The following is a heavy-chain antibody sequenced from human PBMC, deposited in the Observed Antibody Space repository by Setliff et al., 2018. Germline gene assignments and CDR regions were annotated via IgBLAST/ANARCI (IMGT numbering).Heavy chain of an antibody. D-gene: IGHD2-21*02. J-gene: IGHJ4*02. V-gene: IGHV3-20*04. CDR1: GFTFDDYG. Sequence: PGGSLRLSCLASGFTFDDYGMSWVRQAPGKGLEWVSGLSWRGDNIGYADSVKGRFTISRDNSKNTLYLQMNSLRPEDTAVYYCARVGQATVVTAIHGALDYWGQGTLVTVSS. CDR3: ARVGQATVVTAIHGALDY. CDR2: LSWRGDNI.